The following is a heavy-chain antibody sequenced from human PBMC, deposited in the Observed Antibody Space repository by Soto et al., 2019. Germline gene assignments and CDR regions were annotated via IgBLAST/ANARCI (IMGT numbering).Heavy chain of an antibody. J-gene: IGHJ4*02. CDR3: ARGQEGIVATH. D-gene: IGHD5-12*01. CDR2: IKDGGVT. CDR1: GGSLTGYY. Sequence: QVHLQQWGAGLLKPSETLSLTCAVNGGSLTGYYWSWIRQPPGKGLEWIGEIKDGGVTNYSPSLKGXVTXSXDTSKNQFSLKLTSVTAADPAVYYCARGQEGIVATHWDQGTLVTVSS. V-gene: IGHV4-34*01.